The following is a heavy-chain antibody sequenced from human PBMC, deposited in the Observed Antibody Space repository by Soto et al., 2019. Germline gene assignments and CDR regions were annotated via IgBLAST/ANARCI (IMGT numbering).Heavy chain of an antibody. CDR2: INPSGGST. V-gene: IGHV1-46*03. D-gene: IGHD2-2*01. Sequence: ASVKVSCKASGYTFTSYYMHWVRQAPGQGPEWMGIINPSGGSTSYAQKFQGRVTMTRDTSTSTVYMELSSLRSEDTAVYYCAIQRGGCSSTSCYYYYYYMDVWGKGTTVTVSS. J-gene: IGHJ6*03. CDR1: GYTFTSYY. CDR3: AIQRGGCSSTSCYYYYYYMDV.